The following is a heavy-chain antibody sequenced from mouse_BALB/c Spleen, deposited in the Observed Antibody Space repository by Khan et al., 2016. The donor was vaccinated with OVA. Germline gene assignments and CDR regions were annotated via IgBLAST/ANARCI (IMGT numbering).Heavy chain of an antibody. CDR1: GYIFTSYW. CDR3: VWGEYRNFFFDS. J-gene: IGHJ2*01. V-gene: IGHV1S132*01. CDR2: IYPGTGST. D-gene: IGHD2-10*02. Sequence: QVQLQQSGGELVRPGASVKVSCKTSGYIFTSYWIHWVKQRSGQGLEWIARIYPGTGSTYYNEKFKGKATLTADKSSSTAYMQLSSLKSEDSAVHICVWGEYRNFFFDSWGQGTTLTVSS.